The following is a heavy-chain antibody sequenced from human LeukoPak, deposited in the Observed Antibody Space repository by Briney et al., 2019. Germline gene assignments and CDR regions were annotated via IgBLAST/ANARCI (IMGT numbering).Heavy chain of an antibody. J-gene: IGHJ4*02. D-gene: IGHD3-3*01. Sequence: PGGSLRLSCAASGYTFTSYDINWVRQATGQGLEWMGWMNPNSGNTGYAQKFQGRVTITRNTSISTAYMELSSLRSEDTAVYYCAGGPFRVWLLSLRKYYFDYWGQGTLVTVSS. CDR2: MNPNSGNT. CDR3: AGGPFRVWLLSLRKYYFDY. V-gene: IGHV1-8*03. CDR1: GYTFTSYD.